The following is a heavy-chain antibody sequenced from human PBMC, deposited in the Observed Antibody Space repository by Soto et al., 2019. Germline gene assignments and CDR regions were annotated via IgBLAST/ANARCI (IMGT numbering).Heavy chain of an antibody. CDR3: AKVTPQFLAIRLYYFDY. CDR2: ISGSGGST. V-gene: IGHV3-23*01. Sequence: PGGSLRLSCAASGFTFSSYAMSWVRQAPGKGLEWVSAISGSGGSTYYADSVKGRFTISRDNSKNTLYLQMNSLRAEDTAVYYCAKVTPQFLAIRLYYFDYWGQGTLVTVSS. D-gene: IGHD3-16*01. J-gene: IGHJ4*02. CDR1: GFTFSSYA.